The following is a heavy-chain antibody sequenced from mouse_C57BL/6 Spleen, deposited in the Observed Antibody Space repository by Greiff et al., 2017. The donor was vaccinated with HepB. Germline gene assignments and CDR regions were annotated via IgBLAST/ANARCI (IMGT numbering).Heavy chain of an antibody. V-gene: IGHV3-6*01. CDR2: ISYDGSN. J-gene: IGHJ1*03. CDR1: GYSITSGYY. Sequence: ESGPGLVKPSQSLSLTCSVTGYSITSGYYWNWIRQFPGNKLEWMGYISYDGSNNYNPSLKNRISITRDTSKNQFFLKLNSVTTEDTATYYCAREKVVAKRYFDVWGTGTTVTVSS. D-gene: IGHD1-1*01. CDR3: AREKVVAKRYFDV.